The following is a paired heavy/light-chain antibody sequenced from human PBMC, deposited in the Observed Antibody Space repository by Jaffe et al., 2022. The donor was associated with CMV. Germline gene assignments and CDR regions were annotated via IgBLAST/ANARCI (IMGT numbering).Heavy chain of an antibody. J-gene: IGHJ5*01. Sequence: QVQLVQSGTEVKRPGASVKVSCKASGYPFTSFGISWVRQAPGQGLEWMGWISVSYGFTNFADNVQGRVTLTTDKSTSTAYMELRSLTSDDTAMYYCARDRDYYDNRGPLDSWGQGTLVTVSS. CDR3: ARDRDYYDNRGPLDS. V-gene: IGHV1-18*04. CDR1: GYPFTSFG. CDR2: ISVSYGFT. D-gene: IGHD3-22*01.
Light chain of an antibody. V-gene: IGKV3-20*01. CDR3: QQYGTSPLT. CDR2: GAS. Sequence: IVLTQSPGTLSLSPGERATLSCRASQSVTSSSLAWYQQKHGQAPWLLIFGASRRATGVPDRFSGSGSGTDFTLTISRLEPEDFAVYYCQQYGTSPLTFGGGTKVEIK. J-gene: IGKJ4*01. CDR1: QSVTSSS.